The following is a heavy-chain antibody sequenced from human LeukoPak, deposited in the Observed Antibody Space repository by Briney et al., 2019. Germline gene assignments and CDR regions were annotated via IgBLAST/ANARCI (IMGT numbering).Heavy chain of an antibody. Sequence: ASVTVSCTASGYTFTSYDINWVRQATGQGLEWMGWMNPNSGNTGYAQKFQGRVTMTRNTSISTAYMELSSLRSEDTAVYYCARGRYSSGWYGAFDIWGQGTMVTVSS. CDR2: MNPNSGNT. CDR1: GYTFTSYD. CDR3: ARGRYSSGWYGAFDI. J-gene: IGHJ3*02. D-gene: IGHD6-19*01. V-gene: IGHV1-8*01.